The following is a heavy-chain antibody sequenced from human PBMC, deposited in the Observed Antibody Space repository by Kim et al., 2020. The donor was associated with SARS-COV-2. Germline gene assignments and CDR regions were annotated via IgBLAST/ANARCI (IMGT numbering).Heavy chain of an antibody. CDR2: IDPSDSYT. J-gene: IGHJ5*02. Sequence: GESLKISCKGSGYSFTSYWISWVRQMPGKGLEWMGRIDPSDSYTNYSPSFQGHVTISADESISTAYLQWSTLKASDTAMYYCARRSSSSWYQSWFDPWGQGTLVTVSS. V-gene: IGHV5-10-1*01. D-gene: IGHD6-13*01. CDR3: ARRSSSSWYQSWFDP. CDR1: GYSFTSYW.